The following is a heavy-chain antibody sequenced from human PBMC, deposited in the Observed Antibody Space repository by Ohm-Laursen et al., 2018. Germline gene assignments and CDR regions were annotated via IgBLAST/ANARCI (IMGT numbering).Heavy chain of an antibody. Sequence: GSLRLSCAASGFTFSSYSMNWVRQAPGKGLEWVSSISSSSSYIYYADSVKGRFTISRDNAKNSLYLQMNSLRAEDTAVYYCARDSLWFGELLNYGMDVWGQGTTVTVSS. J-gene: IGHJ6*02. CDR1: GFTFSSYS. CDR3: ARDSLWFGELLNYGMDV. CDR2: ISSSSSYI. V-gene: IGHV3-21*01. D-gene: IGHD3-10*01.